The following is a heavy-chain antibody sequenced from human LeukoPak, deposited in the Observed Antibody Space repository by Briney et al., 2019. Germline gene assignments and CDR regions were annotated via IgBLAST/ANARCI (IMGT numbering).Heavy chain of an antibody. V-gene: IGHV3-48*01. Sequence: RTGGSLRLSCAASGFTFSSYSMNWVRQAPGKRLEWVSYISSSSSTIYYADSVKGRFTISRDNAKNSLYLQMNSLRAEDTAVYYCAGGYSSSWYYYYYYGMDVWGQGTTVTVSS. D-gene: IGHD6-13*01. J-gene: IGHJ6*02. CDR1: GFTFSSYS. CDR3: AGGYSSSWYYYYYYGMDV. CDR2: ISSSSSTI.